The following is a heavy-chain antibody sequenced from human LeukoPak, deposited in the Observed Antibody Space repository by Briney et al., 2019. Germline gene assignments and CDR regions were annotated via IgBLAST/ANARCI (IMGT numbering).Heavy chain of an antibody. V-gene: IGHV4-39*01. CDR2: IYYSGST. J-gene: IGHJ4*02. CDR1: GGSISSSSYY. Sequence: SETLSLTCTVSGGSISSSSYYWGWIRQPPGKGLEWIGSIYYSGSTYYNPSLKSRVTISVDTSKNQFSLKLSSVTTADTAVYYCARSSILGYCSGGSCYSGYWGQGTLVTVSS. CDR3: ARSSILGYCSGGSCYSGY. D-gene: IGHD2-15*01.